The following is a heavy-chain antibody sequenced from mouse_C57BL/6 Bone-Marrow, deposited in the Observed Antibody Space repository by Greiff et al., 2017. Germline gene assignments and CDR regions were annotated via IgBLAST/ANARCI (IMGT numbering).Heavy chain of an antibody. CDR2: IYPGSGNT. CDR3: AREGNPAWFAY. V-gene: IGHV1-66*01. J-gene: IGHJ3*01. CDR1: GYSFTSYY. D-gene: IGHD2-1*01. Sequence: QVQLQRSGPELVKPGASVKISCKASGYSFTSYYIHWVKQRPGQGLEWIGWIYPGSGNTKYNEKFKGKATLTADTSSSTAYMQLSSLTSEDSAVYYCAREGNPAWFAYWGQGTLVTVSA.